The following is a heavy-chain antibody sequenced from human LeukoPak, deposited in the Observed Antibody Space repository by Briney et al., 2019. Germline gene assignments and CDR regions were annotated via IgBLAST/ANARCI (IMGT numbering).Heavy chain of an antibody. CDR2: IYYSGST. J-gene: IGHJ4*02. CDR3: ARGHDYKSTYFDK. V-gene: IGHV4-59*02. D-gene: IGHD5-12*01. CDR1: GFTVSSNY. Sequence: LRLSCAASGFTVSSNYMSWVRQAPGKGLEWIGSIYYSGSTNYNPSLKSRVTISLDTSKNQFSLKLTSVTAADTAVYYCARGHDYKSTYFDKWGQGTLVTVSS.